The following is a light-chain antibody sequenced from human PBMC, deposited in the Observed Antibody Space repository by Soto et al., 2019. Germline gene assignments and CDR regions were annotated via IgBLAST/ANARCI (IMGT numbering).Light chain of an antibody. CDR1: QSISNW. V-gene: IGKV1-5*03. CDR3: QQYNST. CDR2: KAS. Sequence: DIQMTQSPSTLSASVGDRVTITCRASQSISNWLAWYQQKPGKAPKLLIYKASNLESGVPPRFSGSGSGTEFTLTISSLQPDDFATYYCQQYNSTFGQGTKLEIK. J-gene: IGKJ2*01.